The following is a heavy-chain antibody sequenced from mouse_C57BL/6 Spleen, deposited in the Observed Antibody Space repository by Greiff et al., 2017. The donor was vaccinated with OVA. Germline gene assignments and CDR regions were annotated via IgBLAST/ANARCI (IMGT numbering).Heavy chain of an antibody. V-gene: IGHV3-6*01. CDR2: ISYDGSN. CDR3: ARGKTGYWYFDV. J-gene: IGHJ1*03. D-gene: IGHD4-1*01. CDR1: GYSITSGYY. Sequence: DVQLQESGPGLVKPSQSLSLTCSVTGYSITSGYYWNWIRQFPGNKLEWMGYISYDGSNNYNPSLKNRISITRDTSKNQFFLKLNSVTTEDTATYYCARGKTGYWYFDVWGTGTTVTVSS.